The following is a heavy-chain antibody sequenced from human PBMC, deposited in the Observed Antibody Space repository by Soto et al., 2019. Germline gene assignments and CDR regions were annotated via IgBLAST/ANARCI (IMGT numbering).Heavy chain of an antibody. J-gene: IGHJ4*02. D-gene: IGHD6-25*01. V-gene: IGHV1-3*01. CDR1: GYTFTSYA. CDR3: AGGLTRGV. CDR2: INAGNGNT. Sequence: QVQLVQSGAEVKKPGASVKVSCKASGYTFTSYAMHWVRQAPGQRLEWMGWINAGNGNTKYSQKCQGRVTITQATSASTASMELSGLRSDDTHVYYCAGGLTRGVWGQGTMVIVS.